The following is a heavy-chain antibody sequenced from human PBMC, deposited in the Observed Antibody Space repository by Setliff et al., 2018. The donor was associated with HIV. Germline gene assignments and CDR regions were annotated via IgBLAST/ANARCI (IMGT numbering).Heavy chain of an antibody. V-gene: IGHV4-34*01. CDR3: ARTYSSNWYIDY. D-gene: IGHD6-13*01. CDR2: INHDRTT. CDR1: GGSFSGYY. Sequence: PSETLSLTCAVYGGSFSGYYWSWIRQPPGKGLEWIGEINHDRTTKYNSSLKSRLTMSLDTSTNQFPLTLSSVTAADTAIYYCARTYSSNWYIDYWGQGTLVTVSS. J-gene: IGHJ4*02.